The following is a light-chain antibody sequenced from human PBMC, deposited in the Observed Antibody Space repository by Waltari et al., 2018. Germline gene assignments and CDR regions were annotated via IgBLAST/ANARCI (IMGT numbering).Light chain of an antibody. CDR1: SGSVSTTSY. V-gene: IGLV8-61*01. J-gene: IGLJ3*02. CDR3: ALYMGSGIWV. CDR2: KGN. Sequence: QTVVTQEPSLSVSPGGTVTLTCALSSGSVSTTSYATWYQQTPGQPPRTLVYKGNARSSGVPDRFSGSILGNTAALIITGAQADDESDYYCALYMGSGIWVFGGGTKLTVL.